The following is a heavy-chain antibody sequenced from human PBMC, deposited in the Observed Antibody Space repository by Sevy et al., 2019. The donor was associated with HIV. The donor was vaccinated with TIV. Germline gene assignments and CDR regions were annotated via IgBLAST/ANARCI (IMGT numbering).Heavy chain of an antibody. CDR2: MNSDGTVI. CDR1: GFTLSGYW. D-gene: IGHD6-19*01. V-gene: IGHV3-74*01. Sequence: GGYLRLSCAPSGFTLSGYWMHWVRQAPGKGLEWVSYMNSDGTVIKYADFVQGRFIMSRDNAKNTLFLQMNSLTVADTALYDCVRGTSGWYGVDFWGQGTLVTVSS. CDR3: VRGTSGWYGVDF. J-gene: IGHJ4*02.